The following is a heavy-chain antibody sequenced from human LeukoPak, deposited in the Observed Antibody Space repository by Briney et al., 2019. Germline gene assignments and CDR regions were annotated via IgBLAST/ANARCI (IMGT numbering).Heavy chain of an antibody. Sequence: GGSLRLSCAASGFTFSSYGMHWVRQAPGKGLEWVAFIRYDGSNKYYADSVKGRFTISRDNSKNTLYLQMNSLRAEDTAVYYCARYRFVVGATDSFDIWGQGTMVTVSS. CDR2: IRYDGSNK. CDR1: GFTFSSYG. V-gene: IGHV3-30*02. CDR3: ARYRFVVGATDSFDI. D-gene: IGHD1-26*01. J-gene: IGHJ3*02.